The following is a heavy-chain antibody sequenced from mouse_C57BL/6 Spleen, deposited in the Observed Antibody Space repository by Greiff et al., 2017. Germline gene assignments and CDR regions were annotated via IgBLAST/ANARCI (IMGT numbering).Heavy chain of an antibody. CDR3: ARFYYGSSYWYFDV. CDR2: IYPGSGST. V-gene: IGHV1-55*01. J-gene: IGHJ1*03. CDR1: GYTLTSYW. D-gene: IGHD1-1*01. Sequence: QVQLQQPGAELVKPGASVKMSCKASGYTLTSYWITWVKQRPGQGLEWIGDIYPGSGSTNYNEKFKSKATLTVDTSSSTAYMQLSSLTSEDSAVYYCARFYYGSSYWYFDVWGTGTTVTVSS.